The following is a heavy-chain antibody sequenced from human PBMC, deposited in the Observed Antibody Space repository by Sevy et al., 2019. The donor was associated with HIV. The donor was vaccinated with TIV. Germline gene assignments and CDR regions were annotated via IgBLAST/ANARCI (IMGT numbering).Heavy chain of an antibody. CDR2: ISSSSSYI. V-gene: IGHV3-21*01. CDR3: ARDAMDLAVAGPWAFDI. CDR1: GFTFSSYS. D-gene: IGHD6-19*01. Sequence: GGSLRLSCAASGFTFSSYSMNWVRQAPGKGLEWVSSISSSSSYINYADSVKGRFTISRDNSKNSMYLQMNSLRAEDTAVYYCARDAMDLAVAGPWAFDIWGQGTMVTVSS. J-gene: IGHJ3*02.